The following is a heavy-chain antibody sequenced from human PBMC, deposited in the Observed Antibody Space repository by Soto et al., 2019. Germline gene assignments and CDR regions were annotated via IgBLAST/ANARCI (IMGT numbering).Heavy chain of an antibody. J-gene: IGHJ6*02. V-gene: IGHV4-34*01. CDR1: GGSFSAYS. CDR3: AGARFDSWSHIYYGLDV. D-gene: IGHD3-3*01. Sequence: PSETLSLTCGVYGGSFSAYSWTWLRQSPGKGLEWIGEITHGGSTDYNPALESRLVMSVDTSKNQFSLRVTSVTAADAAVYFCAGARFDSWSHIYYGLDVWGQGTTVTVSS. CDR2: ITHGGST.